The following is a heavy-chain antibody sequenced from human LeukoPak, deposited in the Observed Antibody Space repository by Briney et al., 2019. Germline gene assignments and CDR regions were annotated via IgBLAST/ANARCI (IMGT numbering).Heavy chain of an antibody. D-gene: IGHD2-8*02. CDR1: GFTFSTYA. CDR2: IFPSGGEI. J-gene: IGHJ4*02. Sequence: GRSLRLSCAASGFTFSTYAMHWVRQPPGKGLEWVSSIFPSGGEIHYADSVRGRFTISRDNSKSTLSLQMNSLRAEDTAIYYCATYRQVLLPFESWGRGTLVTVSS. V-gene: IGHV3-23*01. CDR3: ATYRQVLLPFES.